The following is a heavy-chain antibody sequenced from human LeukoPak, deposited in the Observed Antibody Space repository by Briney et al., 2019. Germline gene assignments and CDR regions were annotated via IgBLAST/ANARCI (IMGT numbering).Heavy chain of an antibody. V-gene: IGHV1-69*06. CDR3: ARGEYCSGGSCYSRRYYYYYMDV. CDR1: GGTFSSYA. J-gene: IGHJ6*03. CDR2: IIPIFGTA. D-gene: IGHD2-15*01. Sequence: ASVKVSCKASGGTFSSYAISWVRQAPGQGLEWMGGIIPIFGTANYAQKFQGRVTITADKSTSTAYMELSSLRSEDTAVYYCARGEYCSGGSCYSRRYYYYYMDVWGKGTTVTVPS.